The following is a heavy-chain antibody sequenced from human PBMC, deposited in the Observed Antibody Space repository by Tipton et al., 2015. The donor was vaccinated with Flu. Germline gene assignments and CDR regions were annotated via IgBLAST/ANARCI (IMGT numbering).Heavy chain of an antibody. Sequence: LRLSCTVSGGSISSYYWSWIRQPAGKGLEWIGRIYTSGSTNYNPSLKSRVTMSVDTSKNQFSLKLSSVTAADTAVYYGARDGWLRGFDYWGQGTLVSVSS. CDR3: ARDGWLRGFDY. CDR2: IYTSGST. J-gene: IGHJ4*02. D-gene: IGHD3-10*01. V-gene: IGHV4-4*07. CDR1: GGSISSYY.